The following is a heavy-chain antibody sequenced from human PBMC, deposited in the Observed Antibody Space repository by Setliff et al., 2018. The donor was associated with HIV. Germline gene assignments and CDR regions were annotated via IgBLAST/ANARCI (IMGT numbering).Heavy chain of an antibody. CDR3: AGGLVSQKVPFDP. V-gene: IGHV1-18*01. Sequence: ASVKVSCKASGGTFSSYAISWVRQAPGQGLEWMGWINVDSGNTKYLQDLQGRVTITKDRSASTAYMEVSNLGSEDTAVYYCAGGLVSQKVPFDPWGQGTLVTVSS. CDR2: INVDSGNT. CDR1: GGTFSSYA. J-gene: IGHJ5*02. D-gene: IGHD1-1*01.